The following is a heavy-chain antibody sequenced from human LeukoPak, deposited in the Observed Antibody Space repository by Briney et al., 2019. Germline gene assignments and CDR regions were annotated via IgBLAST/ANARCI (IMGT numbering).Heavy chain of an antibody. Sequence: SETLSLTCTVSGGSISSYYWSWIRQPPGKGLEWIGYIYYSGSTNYNPSLKSRVTISVDTSKNQFSLKLSSVTAADTAVYYCAREPDYGGNPLAFDIWGQGTMVTVSS. CDR3: AREPDYGGNPLAFDI. CDR2: IYYSGST. CDR1: GGSISSYY. J-gene: IGHJ3*02. V-gene: IGHV4-59*01. D-gene: IGHD4-23*01.